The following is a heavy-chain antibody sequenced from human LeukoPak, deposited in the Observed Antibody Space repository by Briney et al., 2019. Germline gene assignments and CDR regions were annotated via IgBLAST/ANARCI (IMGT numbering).Heavy chain of an antibody. CDR2: IYYSGST. CDR1: GASLSSYY. CDR3: ANDRYPDSAEYFQH. D-gene: IGHD1-1*01. Sequence: SETLSLTCTVSGASLSSYYWGWIPQPPGKGLEWIGGIYYSGSTYYNPSLKSRVTISVDTSKNQFSLKLSSVTAADTAVYYCANDRYPDSAEYFQHWGQGTLVTVSS. J-gene: IGHJ1*01. V-gene: IGHV4-39*07.